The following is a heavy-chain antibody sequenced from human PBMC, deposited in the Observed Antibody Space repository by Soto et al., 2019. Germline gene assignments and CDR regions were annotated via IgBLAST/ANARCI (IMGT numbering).Heavy chain of an antibody. CDR1: GGTFSSYA. CDR2: IIPIFGTA. CDR3: ARDYYGSGSSPLYYYYYGMDV. J-gene: IGHJ6*02. Sequence: GASVKVSCKASGGTFSSYAISWVRQAPGQGLEWMGWIIPIFGTANYAQKFQGRVTITADESTSTAYMELSSLRSEDTAVYYCARDYYGSGSSPLYYYYYGMDVWGQGTTVTVSS. D-gene: IGHD3-10*01. V-gene: IGHV1-69*13.